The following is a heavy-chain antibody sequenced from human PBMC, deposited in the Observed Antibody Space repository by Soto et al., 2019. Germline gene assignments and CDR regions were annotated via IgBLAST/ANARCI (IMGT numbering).Heavy chain of an antibody. CDR3: ARCYCRVGSCFTCWHFDL. Sequence: QGQLVQSGAEVRKPGASVKVSCQASGYIFNNYGLSWVRQVPGQGLERVGWIGPYIGNTDYAQKFRERVTMTADPTTNAAYMELRSLTSDDAAFYHCARCYCRVGSCFTCWHFDLGGSGNMVTVSS. CDR2: IGPYIGNT. J-gene: IGHJ2*01. D-gene: IGHD1-1*01. CDR1: GYIFNNYG. V-gene: IGHV1-18*01.